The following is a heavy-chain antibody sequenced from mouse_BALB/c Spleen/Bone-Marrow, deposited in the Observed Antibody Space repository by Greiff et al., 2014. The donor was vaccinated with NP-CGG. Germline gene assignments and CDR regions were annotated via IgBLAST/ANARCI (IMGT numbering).Heavy chain of an antibody. D-gene: IGHD2-14*01. CDR1: GYTFTSYT. CDR3: TRSYLYDGAWFAY. V-gene: IGHV1-4*01. CDR2: INPSSGYT. Sequence: VQLQQSGAELARPGASVKMSCKASGYTFTSYTMHWVKQRPGQGLEWIGYINPSSGYTIYNQKFKDKATLTADKSSSTAYMQLSSLTSEDSAVYYCTRSYLYDGAWFAYWGQGTLVTVSS. J-gene: IGHJ3*01.